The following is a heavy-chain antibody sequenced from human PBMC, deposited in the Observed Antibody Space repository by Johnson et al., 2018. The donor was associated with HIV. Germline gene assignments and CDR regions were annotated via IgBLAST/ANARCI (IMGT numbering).Heavy chain of an antibody. CDR1: GFTFSDAW. V-gene: IGHV3-15*01. CDR2: LKSKSDGGTI. CDR3: TTVAAFGAFDI. D-gene: IGHD3-16*01. J-gene: IGHJ3*02. Sequence: VQLVESGGDLVKPGGSLRLSCAASGFTFSDAWMNWVRQAPGKGLEWVGRLKSKSDGGTIDYAAPVKGRFTISRDDSKNTVYLQMNSLKTEDTAIYYCTTVAAFGAFDIWGQGTMVTVSS.